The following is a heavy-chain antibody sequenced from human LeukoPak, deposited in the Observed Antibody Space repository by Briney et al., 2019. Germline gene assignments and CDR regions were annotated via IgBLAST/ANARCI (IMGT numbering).Heavy chain of an antibody. CDR2: INAGNANT. CDR1: GYTFTSYA. CDR3: ARDGYSSSWFDY. Sequence: ASVKVSCKASGYTFTSYAMHWVRQAPGQRLEWMGWINAGNANTKYSQKFQGRVTITRDTSASTAYMELSSLRSEDTAVYYCARDGYSSSWFDYWGQGTLVTVSS. V-gene: IGHV1-3*01. J-gene: IGHJ4*02. D-gene: IGHD6-13*01.